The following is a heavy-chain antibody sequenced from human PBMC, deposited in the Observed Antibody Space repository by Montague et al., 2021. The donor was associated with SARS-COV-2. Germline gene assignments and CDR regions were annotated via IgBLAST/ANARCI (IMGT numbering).Heavy chain of an antibody. CDR1: GDSVSSYRAA. J-gene: IGHJ4*02. V-gene: IGHV6-1*01. Sequence: CAISGDSVSSYRAAWNWIRQSPSIGLEWLGRTYYRSKWYNDYALSVKSRITINPDTSKNHFSLQLNSVTPEDTAIYYCARGVYYDGSGYYSFDYWGQGTLVTVSS. CDR2: TYYRSKWYN. CDR3: ARGVYYDGSGYYSFDY. D-gene: IGHD3-22*01.